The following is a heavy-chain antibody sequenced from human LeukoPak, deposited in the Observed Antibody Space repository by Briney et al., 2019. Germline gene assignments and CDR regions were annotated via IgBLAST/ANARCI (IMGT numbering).Heavy chain of an antibody. CDR1: GYTFTSYG. CDR3: AREGAYNWNNNWFDP. J-gene: IGHJ5*02. V-gene: IGHV1-18*01. CDR2: ISAYNGNT. Sequence: ASVRVSCKASGYTFTSYGISWVRQAPGQGLEWMGWISAYNGNTNYAQKLQGRVTMTTDTSTSTAYMELRSLRPDDTAVYYCAREGAYNWNNNWFDPWGQGTLVTVSS. D-gene: IGHD1/OR15-1a*01.